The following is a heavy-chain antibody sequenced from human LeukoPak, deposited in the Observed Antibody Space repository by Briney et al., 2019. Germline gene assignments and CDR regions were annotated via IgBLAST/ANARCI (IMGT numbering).Heavy chain of an antibody. Sequence: GGSLRLSCAASAFTFSSYTMHWVRQAPGKGLEWVSIIIASSGSTFYADSVKGRFTISRDNSKNTLYLQMKSLRVEDTAVYYCVKGGYDFVEVAYFDFWGQGALVTVSS. D-gene: IGHD5-12*01. CDR1: AFTFSSYT. J-gene: IGHJ4*02. CDR2: IIASSGST. CDR3: VKGGYDFVEVAYFDF. V-gene: IGHV3-23*01.